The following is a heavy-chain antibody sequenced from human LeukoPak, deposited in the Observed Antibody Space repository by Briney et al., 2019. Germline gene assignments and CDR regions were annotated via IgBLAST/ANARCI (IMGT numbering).Heavy chain of an antibody. CDR1: GGSISSYY. CDR2: IYYSGST. Sequence: SETLSLTCTVSGGSISSYYWSWIRQPPGKGLEWIGYIYYSGSTNYNPSLKSRVTISVDTSKNQFSLKLSSVTAADTAVYYCARYGQQWLVPGGNWFDPWGQGTLVTVSS. V-gene: IGHV4-59*08. CDR3: ARYGQQWLVPGGNWFDP. J-gene: IGHJ5*02. D-gene: IGHD6-19*01.